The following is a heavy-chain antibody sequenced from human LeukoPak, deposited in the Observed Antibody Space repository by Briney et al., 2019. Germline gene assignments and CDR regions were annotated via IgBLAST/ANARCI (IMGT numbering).Heavy chain of an antibody. V-gene: IGHV3-43*02. D-gene: IGHD3-16*02. CDR3: AKAYYDYVWGSYRYFCAFDI. CDR2: ISGDGGRT. J-gene: IGHJ3*02. Sequence: GGSLRLSCAASGFTFSSYEMNWVRQAPGKGLEWVSLISGDGGRTHYADSVKGRFTISRDNSKNSLYLQMNSLRTEDTAFYYCAKAYYDYVWGSYRYFCAFDIWGQGTMVTVSS. CDR1: GFTFSSYE.